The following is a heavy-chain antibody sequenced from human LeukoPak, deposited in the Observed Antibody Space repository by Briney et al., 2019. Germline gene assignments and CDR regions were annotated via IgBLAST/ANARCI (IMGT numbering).Heavy chain of an antibody. CDR3: ARGPYDSSGYYYSFDH. CDR1: GGTFSSYA. Sequence: SVKVSCKASGGTFSSYAISWVRQAPGQGLEWMGGIIPIFGTANYAQKFQGRVTITTDESTSTAYMELSSLRSEDTAVYYCARGPYDSSGYYYSFDHWGQGTLVTVSS. J-gene: IGHJ4*02. CDR2: IIPIFGTA. V-gene: IGHV1-69*05. D-gene: IGHD3-22*01.